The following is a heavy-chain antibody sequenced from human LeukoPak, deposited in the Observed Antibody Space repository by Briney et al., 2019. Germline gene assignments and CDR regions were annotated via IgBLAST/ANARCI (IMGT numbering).Heavy chain of an antibody. CDR3: ATYSSGWYLVY. V-gene: IGHV3-48*02. CDR2: ISGDRATT. D-gene: IGHD6-19*01. Sequence: GGSLSLSCAASGFIFSSYSMNWVRQAPGKGLEWVAYISGDRATTYYADSVRGRFTISRDNAENSLYLHMNSLRDEDTAVYYCATYSSGWYLVYWGQGTLATVSS. CDR1: GFIFSSYS. J-gene: IGHJ4*02.